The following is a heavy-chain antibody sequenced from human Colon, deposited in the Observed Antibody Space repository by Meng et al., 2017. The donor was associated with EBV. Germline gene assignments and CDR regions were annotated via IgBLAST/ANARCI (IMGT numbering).Heavy chain of an antibody. CDR3: ARVSGRSFDP. J-gene: IGHJ5*02. Sequence: QVQLQRSGPGLVKPSETLSLTCTVPGDSVATGRYYWSWIRQPPGKGLEWIAYIYYIGGTNYNPSLKSRLTISLDTSKNQFSLSLRSVTAADTAVYYCARVSGRSFDPWGQGTLVTVSS. V-gene: IGHV4-61*01. D-gene: IGHD3-10*01. CDR1: GDSVATGRYY. CDR2: IYYIGGT.